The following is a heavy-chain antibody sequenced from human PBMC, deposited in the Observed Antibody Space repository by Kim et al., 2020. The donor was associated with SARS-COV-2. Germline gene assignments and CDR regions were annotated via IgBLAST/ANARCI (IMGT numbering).Heavy chain of an antibody. CDR3: ATSPDRTY. D-gene: IGHD2-15*01. J-gene: IGHJ4*02. Sequence: GGSLRLSCVAGSGITFTRRAMTWVRQAPGKGLEWVSTISHSGGSTYYADSVNGRFTISRDNSKNTLYLQMTSLSAEDTAVYYCATSPDRTYWGQGNLVA. CDR1: GITFTRRA. V-gene: IGHV3-23*01. CDR2: ISHSGGST.